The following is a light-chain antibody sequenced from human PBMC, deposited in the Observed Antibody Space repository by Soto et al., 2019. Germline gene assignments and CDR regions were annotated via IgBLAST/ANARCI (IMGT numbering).Light chain of an antibody. J-gene: IGKJ1*01. Sequence: EILLTQSPAALSVSPGESATLSCRASQSVSIYLAWYQQKPGQAPRLLIYGASSRATGIPDRFSGSGSGTDFTLTISRLEPEDFAVYYCQQYGSSPRTFGQGTKVDIK. CDR1: QSVSIY. CDR3: QQYGSSPRT. CDR2: GAS. V-gene: IGKV3-20*01.